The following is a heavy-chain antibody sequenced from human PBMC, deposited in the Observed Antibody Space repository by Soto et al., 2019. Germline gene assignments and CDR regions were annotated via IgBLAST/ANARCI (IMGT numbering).Heavy chain of an antibody. CDR1: GGSFSSGDYY. Sequence: SETLSITCAVSGGSFSSGDYYWGWIRQPPGKGREWTGYISXSGSPYYNRSLESRVTISVDTSKNQFYLKLSSVTAADTAVYYCARGDLSSSWYRWFAPWGQGTLVTVS. D-gene: IGHD6-13*01. CDR2: ISXSGSP. J-gene: IGHJ5*02. CDR3: ARGDLSSSWYRWFAP. V-gene: IGHV4-30-4*01.